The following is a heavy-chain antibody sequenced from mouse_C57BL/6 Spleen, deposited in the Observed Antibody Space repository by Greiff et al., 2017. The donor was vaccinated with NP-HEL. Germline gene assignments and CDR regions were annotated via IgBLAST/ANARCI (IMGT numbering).Heavy chain of an antibody. V-gene: IGHV5-16*01. D-gene: IGHD1-1*01. CDR2: INYDGSST. CDR1: GFTFSDYY. J-gene: IGHJ1*03. CDR3: ARDRGTVVDWYFDV. Sequence: EVKLVESEGGLVQPGSSMKLSCTASGFTFSDYYMAWVRQVPEKGLEWVANINYDGSSTYYLDSLKSRFIISRDNAKNILYLQMSSLKSEDTATYYCARDRGTVVDWYFDVWGTGTTVTVSS.